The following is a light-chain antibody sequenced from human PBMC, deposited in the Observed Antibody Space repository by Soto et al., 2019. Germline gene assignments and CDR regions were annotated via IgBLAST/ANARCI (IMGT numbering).Light chain of an antibody. Sequence: QSALTQPPSASGSPGQSVTISCTGTSSDVGGYNYVSWYQQYPGRAPKLMIYEVTKRPSGVPDRFSGSKSGNTASLTVSGRQAEDEADYHCSSYAASNNFYFVFGGGTKLTVL. V-gene: IGLV2-8*01. CDR3: SSYAASNNFYFV. CDR1: SSDVGGYNY. CDR2: EVT. J-gene: IGLJ3*02.